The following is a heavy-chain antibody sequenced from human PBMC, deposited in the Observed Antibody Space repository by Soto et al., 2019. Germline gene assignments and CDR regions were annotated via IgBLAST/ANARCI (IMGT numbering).Heavy chain of an antibody. CDR1: GFLFSSSW. D-gene: IGHD2-2*02. J-gene: IGHJ1*01. CDR2: VKQDENER. CDR3: VRGHYTK. V-gene: IGHV3-7*01. Sequence: VQLVESGGTLVQPGGSLRLSCTASGFLFSSSWVGWVRQAPGKGLEWVANVKQDENERYYVDSVKGRFTISRDNTKNSLYLQMNNLRAEDTAIYYWVRGHYTKGGQGTLVTVSS.